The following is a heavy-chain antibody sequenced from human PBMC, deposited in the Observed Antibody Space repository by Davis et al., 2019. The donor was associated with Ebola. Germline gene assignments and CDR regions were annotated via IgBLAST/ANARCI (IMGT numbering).Heavy chain of an antibody. Sequence: GGSLRLSCTDSVITFSSYAMSWVRQAPGKGLEWVSAISGSGGSTYYADSVKGRFTIFRDNSKNTLYLQMNSLRAEDTAVYYCARSGLSFGVVKYHYGMDVWGKGTTVTVSS. V-gene: IGHV3-23*01. CDR1: VITFSSYA. D-gene: IGHD3-3*01. CDR3: ARSGLSFGVVKYHYGMDV. CDR2: ISGSGGST. J-gene: IGHJ6*04.